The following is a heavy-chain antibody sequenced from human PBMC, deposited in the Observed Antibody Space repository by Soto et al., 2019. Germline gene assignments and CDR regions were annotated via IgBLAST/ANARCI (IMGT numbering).Heavy chain of an antibody. J-gene: IGHJ4*02. CDR3: AREYCTATSCYGVDY. Sequence: QVQLVQSGAEVKMPGASVKVSCKAPGDTFNTFGISWVRQAPGQGLEWMEWISGYNGDTKYAQKFQGRVMMTADTSTTTAYMELGRLNSDDTALYYCAREYCTATSCYGVDYWGQGTLVTVSS. D-gene: IGHD2-2*01. CDR2: ISGYNGDT. CDR1: GDTFNTFG. V-gene: IGHV1-18*01.